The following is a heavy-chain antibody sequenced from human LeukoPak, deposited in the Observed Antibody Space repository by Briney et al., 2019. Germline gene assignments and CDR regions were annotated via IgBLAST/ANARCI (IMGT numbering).Heavy chain of an antibody. D-gene: IGHD1-26*01. Sequence: TLRLSCAPSLFTFSTYVMHGVRHAPPKGLDWMALISFDISSQYYANPVKGRFTISRYTSKNTSYLRRNSLRATHTPAYYCAKPRVVGATAVYFKYWGQGKRVTVSS. J-gene: IGHJ4*02. V-gene: IGHV3-30*18. CDR2: ISFDISSQ. CDR1: LFTFSTYV. CDR3: AKPRVVGATAVYFKY.